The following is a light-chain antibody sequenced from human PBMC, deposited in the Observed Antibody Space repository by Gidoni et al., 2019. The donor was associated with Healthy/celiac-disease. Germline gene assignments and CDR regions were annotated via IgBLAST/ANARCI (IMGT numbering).Light chain of an antibody. Sequence: DIQMTQSPSSLSASVGDRVTIACRASQSISSYLNWYQQKPEKATKLLIYAASSLQSGVPSRFSGSGSGTDFTLTISRLQPEDFATYYCQQSYSTPYTFGQGTKLEIK. V-gene: IGKV1-39*01. CDR3: QQSYSTPYT. CDR2: AAS. CDR1: QSISSY. J-gene: IGKJ2*01.